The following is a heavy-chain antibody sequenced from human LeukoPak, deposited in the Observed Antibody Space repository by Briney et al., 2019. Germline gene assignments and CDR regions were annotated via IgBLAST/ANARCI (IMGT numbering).Heavy chain of an antibody. CDR2: INHSGST. V-gene: IGHV4-34*01. D-gene: IGHD3-22*01. J-gene: IGHJ4*02. Sequence: SETLSLTCAVYGGSFSGYYWSWIRQPPGKGLEWIGEINHSGSTNYNPSLKSRVTISVDTPKNQFSLKLSSVTAADTAVYYCARGKGYYDSSGPDYWGQGTLVTVSS. CDR1: GGSFSGYY. CDR3: ARGKGYYDSSGPDY.